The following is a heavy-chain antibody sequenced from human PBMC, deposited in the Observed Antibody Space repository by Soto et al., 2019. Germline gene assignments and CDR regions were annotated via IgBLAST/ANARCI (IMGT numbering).Heavy chain of an antibody. J-gene: IGHJ4*02. CDR1: GGTFSSYA. CDR3: ARGPQKWIQLWFYY. CDR2: IIPIFGTA. V-gene: IGHV1-69*01. D-gene: IGHD5-18*01. Sequence: QVQLVQSGAEVKKPGSSVKVSCKASGGTFSSYAISWVRQAPGQGLEWMGGIIPIFGTANYAQKFQGRVTLTADEYKSTAYMELRSLRSEDTAVYYCARGPQKWIQLWFYYWGQGTLVTVSS.